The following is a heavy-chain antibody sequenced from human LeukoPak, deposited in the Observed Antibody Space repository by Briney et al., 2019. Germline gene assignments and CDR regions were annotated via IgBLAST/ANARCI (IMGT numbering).Heavy chain of an antibody. CDR2: MNHSEST. J-gene: IGHJ4*02. Sequence: SETLSLTCAVYGGSFSGYYWSWIRQPPGKGLELIGEMNHSESTNYNPSLKSRVTISVDTSKNQFSLKLSSVTAADTAVYYCAREGVVGAYGHFDYWGQGTLVTVSS. D-gene: IGHD2-15*01. CDR3: AREGVVGAYGHFDY. V-gene: IGHV4-34*01. CDR1: GGSFSGYY.